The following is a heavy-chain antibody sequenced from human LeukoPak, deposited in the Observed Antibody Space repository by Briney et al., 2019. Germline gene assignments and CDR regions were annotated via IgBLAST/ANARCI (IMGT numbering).Heavy chain of an antibody. Sequence: GGSLRLSCAASGLTVSSNYMSWVRQAPGRGLEWVSVIYGGGSTYYADSVKGRFTISRDNSKNTLYLQMNSLRAEDTAVYYCARDSPYCSSASCSFDYWGQGPLVTVSS. CDR2: IYGGGST. J-gene: IGHJ4*02. D-gene: IGHD2-2*01. CDR1: GLTVSSNY. V-gene: IGHV3-66*01. CDR3: ARDSPYCSSASCSFDY.